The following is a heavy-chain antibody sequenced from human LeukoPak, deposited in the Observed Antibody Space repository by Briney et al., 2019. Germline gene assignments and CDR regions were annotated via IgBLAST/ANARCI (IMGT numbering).Heavy chain of an antibody. V-gene: IGHV4-34*01. Sequence: SETLSLTCAVYGGSFSGYYWSWIRQTPGEGLEWIGSIYYSGSNYHNPSLKSRVSMSVDTSKNQFSLKLSSVTAADTAVYYCANMGYSYAPGLFDPWGQGTLVTVSS. CDR3: ANMGYSYAPGLFDP. CDR2: IYYSGSN. D-gene: IGHD5-18*01. CDR1: GGSFSGYY. J-gene: IGHJ5*02.